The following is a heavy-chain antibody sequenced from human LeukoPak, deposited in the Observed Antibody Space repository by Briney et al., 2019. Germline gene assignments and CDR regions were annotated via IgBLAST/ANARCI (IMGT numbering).Heavy chain of an antibody. D-gene: IGHD2-2*01. J-gene: IGHJ4*02. V-gene: IGHV4-59*12. CDR1: GGSISSYY. CDR3: ARDGRYCSSTSCYSDY. CDR2: IYYSGST. Sequence: KPSETLSLTCTVSGGSISSYYWSWIRQPPGKGLEWIGYIYYSGSTYYTPSLKSRVTISVDRSKNQFSLKLSSVTAADTAVYYCARDGRYCSSTSCYSDYWGQGTLVTVSS.